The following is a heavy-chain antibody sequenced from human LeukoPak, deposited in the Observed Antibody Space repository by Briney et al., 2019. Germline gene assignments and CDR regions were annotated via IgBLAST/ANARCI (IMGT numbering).Heavy chain of an antibody. CDR2: ISPRSETI. V-gene: IGHV3-48*04. D-gene: IGHD3-16*01. CDR1: GFSFNRRG. J-gene: IGHJ6*03. CDR3: ARIGGPTVFTYYMDL. Sequence: GGSLRLSCATSGFSFNRRGMNWVRHPPGKGLEWVSYISPRSETIYYAESVKGRFTVSRDDSKDSLYLQMHTLRAEDTAVYYCARIGGPTVFTYYMDLWGKGTTVTVAS.